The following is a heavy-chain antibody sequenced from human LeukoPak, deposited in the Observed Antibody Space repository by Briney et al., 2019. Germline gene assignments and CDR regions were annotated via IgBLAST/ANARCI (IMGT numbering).Heavy chain of an antibody. Sequence: QPGGSLRLSCTASGFTFSDYGMHWVRQAPGKGLEWVAGIWYDGSNEAYADSLRGGITISRDTSKNTLYLQMNGLRAEDTAVYFCAKDGDRGQYYYYYYMDVWGKGTAVTVSS. CDR2: IWYDGSNE. D-gene: IGHD7-27*01. CDR3: AKDGDRGQYYYYYYMDV. CDR1: GFTFSDYG. J-gene: IGHJ6*03. V-gene: IGHV3-33*06.